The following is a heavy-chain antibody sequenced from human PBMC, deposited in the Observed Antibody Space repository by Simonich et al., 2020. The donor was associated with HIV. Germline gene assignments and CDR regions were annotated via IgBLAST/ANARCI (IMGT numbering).Heavy chain of an antibody. CDR3: ARNTATRGSNWYFDL. J-gene: IGHJ2*01. D-gene: IGHD3-16*01. Sequence: QVQLQESGPGLVNPSETLSLTCAVSGYSISSGYYGGWLRQPPGKGLEWIGSIYHSGSTYYNPSLKSRVTISVDTSKNQFSLKLSSVTAADTAVYYCARNTATRGSNWYFDLWGRGTLVTVSS. CDR2: IYHSGST. CDR1: GYSISSGYY. V-gene: IGHV4-38-2*01.